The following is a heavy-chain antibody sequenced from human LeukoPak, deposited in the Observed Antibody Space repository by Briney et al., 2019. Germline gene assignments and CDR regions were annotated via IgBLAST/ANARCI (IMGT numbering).Heavy chain of an antibody. J-gene: IGHJ4*02. CDR3: ARASGYSFGYTFDY. D-gene: IGHD5-18*01. CDR2: ISSSSSYI. CDR1: GFTFSSYS. Sequence: GGSLRLSCAASGFTFSSYSMNWVRQAPGKGLEWVSSISSSSSYIYYADSVKGRFTISRENAKNSLYLQMDSLTAGDTAMYYCARASGYSFGYTFDYWGQGTLVTVSS. V-gene: IGHV3-21*01.